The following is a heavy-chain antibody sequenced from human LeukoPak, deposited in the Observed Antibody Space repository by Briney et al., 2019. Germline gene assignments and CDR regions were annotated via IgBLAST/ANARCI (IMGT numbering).Heavy chain of an antibody. V-gene: IGHV3-7*03. J-gene: IGHJ6*03. D-gene: IGHD1-26*01. CDR1: GFTFSTYW. CDR3: AREPLLDNYYSYMDV. Sequence: GGSLRLSCAASGFTFSTYWMNWFRQTPGKGLEWVAKIKADGGEKDHVASVKGRFTISRDNAKNSLYLQMNSLRPEDTALYYCAREPLLDNYYSYMDVWGKGTTVTVFS. CDR2: IKADGGEK.